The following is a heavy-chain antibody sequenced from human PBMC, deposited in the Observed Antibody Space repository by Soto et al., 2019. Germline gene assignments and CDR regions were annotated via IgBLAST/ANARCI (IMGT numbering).Heavy chain of an antibody. V-gene: IGHV1-69*10. Sequence: SVKVSCKASGYTFTSYGISWVRQAPGQGLEWMGWISPILGIANYAQKFQGRVTMTTDKSTSTAYMELSSLRSEDTAAYYCARGEYCSGGSCSRNFDYWGQGTLVTVSS. CDR1: GYTFTSYG. CDR3: ARGEYCSGGSCSRNFDY. J-gene: IGHJ4*02. CDR2: ISPILGIA. D-gene: IGHD2-15*01.